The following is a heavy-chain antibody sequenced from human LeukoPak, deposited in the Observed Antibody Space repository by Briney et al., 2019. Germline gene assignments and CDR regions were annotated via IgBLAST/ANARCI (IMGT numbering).Heavy chain of an antibody. CDR1: GYTFTGYY. D-gene: IGHD3-22*01. V-gene: IGHV1-2*06. CDR2: INPNSGGT. Sequence: ASVKVSCKASGYTFTGYYMHWARQAPGQGLEWMGRINPNSGGTNYAQKFQGRVTMTRDTTISTAYMELSRLRSDDTAVYYCARDLGYYDSSGYPRDYWGQGTLVTVSS. J-gene: IGHJ4*02. CDR3: ARDLGYYDSSGYPRDY.